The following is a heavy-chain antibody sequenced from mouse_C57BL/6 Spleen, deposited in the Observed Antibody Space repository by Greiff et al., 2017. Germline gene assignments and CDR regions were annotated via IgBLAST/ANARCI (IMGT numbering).Heavy chain of an antibody. CDR2: ISSGGSTI. CDR3: ARNFDY. V-gene: IGHV5-17*01. Sequence: EVKLMESGGGLVKPGGSLTLSCAASGFTFSDYGMHWVRQAPEKGLEWVAYISSGGSTIYYADTVKGRFTISRYNAKNTLFLRMTSLRSEDTAMYYCARNFDYWGQGTTLTVSS. J-gene: IGHJ2*01. CDR1: GFTFSDYG.